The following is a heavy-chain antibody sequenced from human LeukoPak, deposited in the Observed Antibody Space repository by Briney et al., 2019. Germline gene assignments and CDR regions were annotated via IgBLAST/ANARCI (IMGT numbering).Heavy chain of an antibody. CDR2: ISSSSSYI. J-gene: IGHJ4*02. D-gene: IGHD3-22*01. V-gene: IGHV3-21*01. CDR3: VREGYYYDSSGYYLRGFDY. Sequence: GGSLRLSCAASGFTFSSYSMNWVRQAPGKGLEWVSSISSSSSYIYYADSVKGRFTISRDNAKNSLYLQMNSLRAEDTAVYYCVREGYYYDSSGYYLRGFDYWGQGTLVTVSS. CDR1: GFTFSSYS.